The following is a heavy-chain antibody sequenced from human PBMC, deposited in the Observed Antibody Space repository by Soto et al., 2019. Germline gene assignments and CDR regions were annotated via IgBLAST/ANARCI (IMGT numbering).Heavy chain of an antibody. V-gene: IGHV3-21*06. J-gene: IGHJ6*02. Sequence: GGSLRLSCAASGFTFTTYSLTWVRQAPGKGLEWVASIGSSSNYIYYADSVKGRFTISRDNAKNSLFLQMNSLRAEDTAVYYCATLTYCSSASCPNYYYVMDVWGQGTTVTVSS. D-gene: IGHD2-2*01. CDR1: GFTFTTYS. CDR3: ATLTYCSSASCPNYYYVMDV. CDR2: IGSSSNYI.